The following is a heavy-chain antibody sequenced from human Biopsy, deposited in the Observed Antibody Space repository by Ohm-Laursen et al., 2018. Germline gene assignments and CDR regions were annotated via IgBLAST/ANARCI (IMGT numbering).Heavy chain of an antibody. V-gene: IGHV4-59*01. CDR3: AKHGSGWTGDDAFHI. J-gene: IGHJ3*02. Sequence: TLSLTCTVSGASISAYYWSWIRQPPGKGLEWIGYLYYSGSANYNPSLKSRVTISGDTSKNQFSLMLNSVTAADTAVYYCAKHGSGWTGDDAFHIWGQGTMVTVSS. CDR2: LYYSGSA. D-gene: IGHD6-19*01. CDR1: GASISAYY.